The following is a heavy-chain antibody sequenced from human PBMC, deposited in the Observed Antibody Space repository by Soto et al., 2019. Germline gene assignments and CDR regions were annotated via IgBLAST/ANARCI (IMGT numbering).Heavy chain of an antibody. D-gene: IGHD3-9*01. CDR1: GFTFSSYS. V-gene: IGHV3-21*01. CDR3: ARDNYDILTGYFSYGMDV. CDR2: ISSSSSYI. Sequence: GGSLRLSCAASGFTFSSYSMNWVRQAPGKGLEWVSSISSSSSYIYYADSVKGRFTISRDNAKNSLYLQMNSLRAEDTAVYYCARDNYDILTGYFSYGMDVWGQGTTVTVSS. J-gene: IGHJ6*02.